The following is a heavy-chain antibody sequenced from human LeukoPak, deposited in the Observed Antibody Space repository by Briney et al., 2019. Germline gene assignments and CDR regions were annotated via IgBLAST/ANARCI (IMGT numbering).Heavy chain of an antibody. D-gene: IGHD2-15*01. Sequence: SSETLSLTCSVSDGSVRTNSYYWSWIRQPAGKGLEWIGRVYSSGSTDFNPSLRSRVTMSVDTSTNQFSLNLSSVTAADTAVYYCARDVVSGYYYYMDVWGKGTTVTVSS. CDR1: DGSVRTNSYY. CDR3: ARDVVSGYYYYMDV. J-gene: IGHJ6*03. V-gene: IGHV4-61*02. CDR2: VYSSGST.